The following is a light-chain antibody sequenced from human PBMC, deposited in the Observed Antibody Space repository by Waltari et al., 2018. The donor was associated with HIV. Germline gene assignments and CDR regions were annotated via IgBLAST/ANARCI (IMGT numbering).Light chain of an antibody. Sequence: DIQMTQSPSSLSASIGDTVTIPCRASQDISNSVSWVQQRPGEVPKLLGHGAFIWQRGVPSRFSGSGSGTDYSLSIRGLQAEDFATYFCQQNFGVPLTFGGGTRVDI. CDR2: GAF. CDR1: QDISNS. V-gene: IGKV1-NL1*01. J-gene: IGKJ4*01. CDR3: QQNFGVPLT.